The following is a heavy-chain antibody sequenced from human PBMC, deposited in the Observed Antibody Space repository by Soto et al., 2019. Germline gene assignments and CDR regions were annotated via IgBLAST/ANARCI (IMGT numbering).Heavy chain of an antibody. J-gene: IGHJ4*02. V-gene: IGHV1-3*01. CDR2: INAGNGNT. CDR1: GYTFTSYA. CDR3: ARGPGGAGTSRSLGYRTFDY. Sequence: EASVKVSCKASGYTFTSYAMHWVRQAPGQRLEWMGWINAGNGNTKYSQKFQGRVTITRDTSASTAYMELSSLRSEDTAVYYCARGPGGAGTSRSLGYRTFDYWGQGTLVTVSS. D-gene: IGHD6-19*01.